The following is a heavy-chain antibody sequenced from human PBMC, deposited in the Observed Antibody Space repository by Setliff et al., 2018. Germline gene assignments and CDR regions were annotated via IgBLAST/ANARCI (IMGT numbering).Heavy chain of an antibody. CDR2: SYYSGST. CDR3: ARGFAYLSLAFFDVLRYFEGDV. V-gene: IGHV4-34*01. Sequence: SETLSLTCAVYGGSFSTYYWIWIRQPPGKGLEWIGYSYYSGSTYYNPSLKSRVTISVDTSKNQFSLKLSSVTAADTAVYYCARGFAYLSLAFFDVLRYFEGDVWGQGTTVTVSS. D-gene: IGHD3-9*01. CDR1: GGSFSTYY. J-gene: IGHJ6*02.